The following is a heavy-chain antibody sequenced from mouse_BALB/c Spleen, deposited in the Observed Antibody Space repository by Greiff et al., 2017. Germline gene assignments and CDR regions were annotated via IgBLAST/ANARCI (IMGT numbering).Heavy chain of an antibody. Sequence: DVKLVESGGGLVKPGGSLKLSCAASGFTFSSYAMSWVRQTPEKRLEWVATISSGGSYTYYPDSVKGRFTISRDNAKNTLYLQMSSLRSEDTAMYYCARQGSGWYFDVWGAGTTVTVSS. CDR2: ISSGGSYT. D-gene: IGHD6-1*01. CDR1: GFTFSSYA. CDR3: ARQGSGWYFDV. J-gene: IGHJ1*01. V-gene: IGHV5-9-3*01.